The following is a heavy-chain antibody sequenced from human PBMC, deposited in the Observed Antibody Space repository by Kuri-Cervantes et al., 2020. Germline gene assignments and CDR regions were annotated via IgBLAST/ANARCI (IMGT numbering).Heavy chain of an antibody. Sequence: GESLKISCAVSGFTFSSYAMSWVRQAPGKGLEWVSAISGSGGSTYYADSVKGRFTISRDNSKNTLYLQMNGLKIEDTAVYYCATDGPTQMLPGVVIPWGQGTLVTVSS. CDR2: ISGSGGST. CDR3: ATDGPTQMLPGVVIP. CDR1: GFTFSSYA. J-gene: IGHJ5*02. D-gene: IGHD3-10*01. V-gene: IGHV3-23*01.